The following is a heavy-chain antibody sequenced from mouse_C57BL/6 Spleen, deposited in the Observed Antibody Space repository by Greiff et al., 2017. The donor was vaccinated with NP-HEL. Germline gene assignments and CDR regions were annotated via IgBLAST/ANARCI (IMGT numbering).Heavy chain of an antibody. V-gene: IGHV3-6*01. CDR3: AKITTVEGPAWFAY. D-gene: IGHD1-1*01. CDR1: GYSITSGYY. Sequence: VQLKESGPGLVKPSQSLSLTCSVTGYSITSGYYWNWIRQFPGNKLEWMGYISYDGSNNYNPSLKNRISITRDTSKNQFFLKLNSVTTEDTATYYCAKITTVEGPAWFAYWGQGTLVTVSA. J-gene: IGHJ3*01. CDR2: ISYDGSN.